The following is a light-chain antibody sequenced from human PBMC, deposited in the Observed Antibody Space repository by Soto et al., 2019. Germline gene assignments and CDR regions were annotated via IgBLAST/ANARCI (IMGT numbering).Light chain of an antibody. Sequence: EIVMTQSPATLSVSPGERATLSCRASQSVSSNLAWYQQKPGQAPRLLIYGVSTRATGIPARFSGSGSGTEFTLTISRLEPEDFAVYYCQQDGSSPIFTFGPGTKVDI. CDR3: QQDGSSPIFT. V-gene: IGKV3-15*01. CDR1: QSVSSN. CDR2: GVS. J-gene: IGKJ3*01.